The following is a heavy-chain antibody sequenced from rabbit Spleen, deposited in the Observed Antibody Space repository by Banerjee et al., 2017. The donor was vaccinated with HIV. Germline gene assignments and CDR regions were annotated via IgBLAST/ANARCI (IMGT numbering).Heavy chain of an antibody. V-gene: IGHV1S45*01. CDR1: GFSFSSSYW. CDR2: IYAGSVGNT. D-gene: IGHD4-1*01. CDR3: ARDLTDIIGWNFGW. J-gene: IGHJ6*01. Sequence: EESGGDLVKPEGSLTLTCTASGFSFSSSYWICWVRQAPGKGLEWIACIYAGSVGNTYYASWAKGRFTVSKTSSTTVTLQMTSLTAADTATYFCARDLTDIIGWNFGWWGPGTLVTVS.